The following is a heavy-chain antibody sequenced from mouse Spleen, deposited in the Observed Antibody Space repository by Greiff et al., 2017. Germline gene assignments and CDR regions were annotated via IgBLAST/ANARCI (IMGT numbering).Heavy chain of an antibody. Sequence: VKLVESGPGLVAPSQSLSITCTVSGFSLSSYSVHWVRQPPGKGLEWLGMIWGGGSTDYNSALKSRLSISKDNSKSQVFLKMNSLQTDDTAMYYCAGGNSAWFAYWGQGTLVTVSA. CDR1: GFSLSSYS. CDR2: IWGGGST. V-gene: IGHV2-6-4*01. CDR3: AGGNSAWFAY. J-gene: IGHJ3*01. D-gene: IGHD2-1*01.